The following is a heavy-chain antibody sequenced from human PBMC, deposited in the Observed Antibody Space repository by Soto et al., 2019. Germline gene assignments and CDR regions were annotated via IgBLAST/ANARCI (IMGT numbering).Heavy chain of an antibody. CDR1: GFIFSSYG. CDR2: ISYDGSNK. D-gene: IGHD3-10*01. Sequence: GGSLRLSCAASGFIFSSYGMHWVRQAPGKGLEWVAVISYDGSNKYYADSVKGRFTISRDNSKNTLYLQMNSLRAEDTAVYYCAKDAHYYYGSSMDVWGQGTTVTVSS. V-gene: IGHV3-30*18. J-gene: IGHJ6*02. CDR3: AKDAHYYYGSSMDV.